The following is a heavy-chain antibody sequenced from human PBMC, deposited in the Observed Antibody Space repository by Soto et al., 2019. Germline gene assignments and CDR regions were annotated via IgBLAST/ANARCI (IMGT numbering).Heavy chain of an antibody. Sequence: QVQLQESGSRLLKPSQTLSLTCAVPGAPVNTDHYSWAWFGQPPGGVLEWIGYIYHSGSIYYNPSLTSRVAISKDTSSNQFSLKLTSVTADDTAVYFCARSRRVLDAFDIWGPGTLVTVSS. CDR2: IYHSGSI. V-gene: IGHV4-30-2*01. CDR3: ARSRRVLDAFDI. CDR1: GAPVNTDHYS. J-gene: IGHJ3*02. D-gene: IGHD3-10*01.